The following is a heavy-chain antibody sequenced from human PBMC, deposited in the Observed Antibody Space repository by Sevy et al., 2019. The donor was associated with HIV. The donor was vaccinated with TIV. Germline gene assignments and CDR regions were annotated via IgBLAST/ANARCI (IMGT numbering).Heavy chain of an antibody. CDR1: GFTFSSYG. CDR3: SKEDWGIAAAGPNYFDY. Sequence: GGSLRLSCAASGFTFSSYGMHWVRQAPAKGLEWVAVISYDGSNKYYADSVKGRFTISRDNSKNTLYLQMNSLRAEDTAVYYCSKEDWGIAAAGPNYFDYWGQGTLVTVSS. CDR2: ISYDGSNK. D-gene: IGHD6-13*01. J-gene: IGHJ4*02. V-gene: IGHV3-30*18.